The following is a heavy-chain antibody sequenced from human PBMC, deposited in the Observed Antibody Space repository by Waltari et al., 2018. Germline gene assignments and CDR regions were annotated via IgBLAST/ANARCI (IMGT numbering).Heavy chain of an antibody. V-gene: IGHV1-69*08. D-gene: IGHD3-10*01. J-gene: IGHJ4*02. CDR2: NIPSLGIA. Sequence: QVQLVQSGAEVKKPGSSVKVSCKASGGTFSSYTISWVRQAPGQGLEWMGRNIPSLGIANYAQKFQGRDTITADKTTSTAYMGLSSLRSEDRAVYYCARDGSGSYMVYWGQGTLVTVSS. CDR3: ARDGSGSYMVY. CDR1: GGTFSSYT.